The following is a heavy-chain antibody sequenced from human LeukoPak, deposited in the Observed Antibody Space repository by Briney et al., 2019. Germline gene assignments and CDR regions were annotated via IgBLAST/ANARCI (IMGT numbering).Heavy chain of an antibody. J-gene: IGHJ4*02. CDR1: GFTFSSYG. CDR3: ARANDDIVVVPAAKALDY. Sequence: GGSLRLSCAASGFTFSSYGMSWVRQAPGKGLEWVSVISGSGRRTDYADSVKGRFTISRDNSKNTLYLQMNSLRAEDTAVYYCARANDDIVVVPAAKALDYWGQGTLVTVSS. V-gene: IGHV3-23*01. CDR2: ISGSGRRT. D-gene: IGHD2-2*01.